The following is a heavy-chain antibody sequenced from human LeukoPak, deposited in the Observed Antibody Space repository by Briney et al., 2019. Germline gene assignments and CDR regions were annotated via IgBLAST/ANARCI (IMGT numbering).Heavy chain of an antibody. CDR3: AGNIAARLDY. J-gene: IGHJ4*02. Sequence: SETLSLTCAVYGGSFSGYYWSWIRQPPGKGLEWIGEIDHSGSTNYNPSLKSRVTMSVDTSKNQFYLKLSSVTAADTAVYYCAGNIAARLDYWGQGTLVTVSS. CDR1: GGSFSGYY. CDR2: IDHSGST. D-gene: IGHD6-6*01. V-gene: IGHV4-34*01.